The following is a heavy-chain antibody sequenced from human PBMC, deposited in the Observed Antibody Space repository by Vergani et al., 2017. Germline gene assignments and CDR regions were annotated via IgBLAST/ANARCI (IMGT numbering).Heavy chain of an antibody. CDR1: GASVNSYY. V-gene: IGHV4-59*02. Sequence: QVKLQESGPGLVKPSETLSLTRTVSGASVNSYYWSWIRQPPGKGLEWMGYVSFRGDTLYDPSVKGRMTISLNTSSNQFSLYLTSVTAADTAVYYCARSRIYYGAGSPDYWGQGTLVTVSS. J-gene: IGHJ4*02. D-gene: IGHD3-10*01. CDR3: ARSRIYYGAGSPDY. CDR2: VSFRGDT.